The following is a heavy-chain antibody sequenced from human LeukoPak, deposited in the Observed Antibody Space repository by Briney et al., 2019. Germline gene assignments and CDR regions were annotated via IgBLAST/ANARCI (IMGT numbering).Heavy chain of an antibody. CDR1: GFTFSSYV. D-gene: IGHD3-16*01. Sequence: GGSLRLSCAASGFTFSSYVMHWVRQAPGKGLEWVSYISSSGSTIHYADSVKGRFTISRDNPKKSLYLQMNSLRAEDTAVYYCAKDAPGIQGHGAPLGNWYFDLWGRGTLVIVSS. CDR2: ISSSGSTI. V-gene: IGHV3-48*03. CDR3: AKDAPGIQGHGAPLGNWYFDL. J-gene: IGHJ2*01.